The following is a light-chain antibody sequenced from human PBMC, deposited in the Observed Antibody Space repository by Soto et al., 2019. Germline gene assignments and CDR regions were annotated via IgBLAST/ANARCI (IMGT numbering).Light chain of an antibody. Sequence: DIVMTQSPDSLAVSLGERATINCKSTQSVFYSSNNKNYIAWYQQKPGQPPKLLIYWASTRESGVPDRFRGSGSGTEFTLTISSLQAEDVAFYYCQQYYSTPYTFGQGTKLEIK. CDR2: WAS. J-gene: IGKJ2*01. V-gene: IGKV4-1*01. CDR3: QQYYSTPYT. CDR1: QSVFYSSNNKNY.